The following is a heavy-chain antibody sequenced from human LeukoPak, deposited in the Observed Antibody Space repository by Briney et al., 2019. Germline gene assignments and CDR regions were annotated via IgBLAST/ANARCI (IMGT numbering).Heavy chain of an antibody. CDR3: AKDRYDFHYYYMDV. J-gene: IGHJ6*03. CDR1: GFTFSSYG. V-gene: IGHV3-30*18. CDR2: ISYDGSNK. Sequence: PGGSLRLSCAASGFTFSSYGMHWVRQAPGKGLEWVAVISYDGSNKYYADSVKGRFTISRDNSKNTLYLQMNSLRAEDTAVYYCAKDRYDFHYYYMDVWGKGTTVTVSS. D-gene: IGHD3-3*01.